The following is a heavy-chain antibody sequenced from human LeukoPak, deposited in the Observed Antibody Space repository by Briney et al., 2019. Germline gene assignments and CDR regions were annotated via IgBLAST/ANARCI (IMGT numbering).Heavy chain of an antibody. CDR2: IKQDGSEK. CDR3: AYGNYYDSSGSLFDY. V-gene: IGHV3-7*01. CDR1: GFRFSRYW. Sequence: GGSLRLSCGASGFRFSRYWMSWVRQAPGKGLEWVANIKQDGSEKYYVDSVKGRFTISRDNAKNSLYLQMNSLRAEDTAVYYCAYGNYYDSSGSLFDYWGQGTLVTVSS. D-gene: IGHD3-22*01. J-gene: IGHJ4*02.